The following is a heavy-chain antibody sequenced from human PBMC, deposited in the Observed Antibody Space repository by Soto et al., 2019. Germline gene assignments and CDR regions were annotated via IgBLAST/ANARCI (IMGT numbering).Heavy chain of an antibody. CDR3: AREETAWPLAYGLDV. Sequence: GGSLRLSCVASGFTFTSYSMNWVRQAPGKGLEWVSSISSRGDIYYADSVKGRFTISRDDAKNSVSLQMTGLRAEETAVYYCAREETAWPLAYGLDVWGQGTTVTVSS. V-gene: IGHV3-21*01. D-gene: IGHD2-21*02. J-gene: IGHJ6*02. CDR2: ISSRGDI. CDR1: GFTFTSYS.